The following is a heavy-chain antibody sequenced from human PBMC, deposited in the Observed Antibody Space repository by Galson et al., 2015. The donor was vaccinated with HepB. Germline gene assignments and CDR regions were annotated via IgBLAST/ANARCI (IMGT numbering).Heavy chain of an antibody. CDR1: AFIFSTYS. CDR3: VFLRGYDLTPLEH. J-gene: IGHJ1*01. Sequence: SLRLSCAASAFIFSTYSMRWVRQAPGKGLEWVSHISSSTTTKYYGDSVKGRFTISRDNAKNSLYLQMNSLRAEDTAVYYSVFLRGYDLTPLEHWGQGTLVTVSS. V-gene: IGHV3-48*04. D-gene: IGHD5-12*01. CDR2: ISSSTTTK.